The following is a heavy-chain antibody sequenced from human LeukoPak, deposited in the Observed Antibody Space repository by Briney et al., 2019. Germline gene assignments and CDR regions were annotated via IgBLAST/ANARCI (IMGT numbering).Heavy chain of an antibody. D-gene: IGHD2-2*01. Sequence: PGGSLRLSCAASGFTFSSYAMSWVRQAPGKGLEWVSAISGSGGSTYYADSVKGRFTISRDNSKNTLYLQMSSLRAEDTAVYYCAKDALAGSVVVPGRVDYWGQGTLVTVSS. V-gene: IGHV3-23*01. J-gene: IGHJ4*02. CDR2: ISGSGGST. CDR3: AKDALAGSVVVPGRVDY. CDR1: GFTFSSYA.